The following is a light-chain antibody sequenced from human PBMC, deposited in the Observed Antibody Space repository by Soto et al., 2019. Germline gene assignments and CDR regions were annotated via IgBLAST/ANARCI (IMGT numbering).Light chain of an antibody. CDR3: QQYDDYPST. CDR1: QRDNSR. V-gene: IGKV1-5*03. Sequence: DLQMTQSPSTLSASIGDTGTINCRAIQRDNSRPAWYQQRPRKTPRTLIYKASSLEREVPSRFSGSGSGTEYTLTIRNRVPDDFATYYCQQYDDYPSTFGQGTEVEVK. CDR2: KAS. J-gene: IGKJ1*01.